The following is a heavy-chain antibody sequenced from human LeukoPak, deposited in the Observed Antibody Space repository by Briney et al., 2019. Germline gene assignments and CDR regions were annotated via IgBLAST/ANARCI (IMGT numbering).Heavy chain of an antibody. Sequence: SETLSLTCTVSGGSISGDHWNWIRQPPGKGLEWIGYIYYSGNTNYNPSLKSRVTISVDTSKNQFSLKLNSVTAADTALYYCARAQRGYSFVFDSWGLGTLATVSS. CDR2: IYYSGNT. D-gene: IGHD5-18*01. J-gene: IGHJ4*02. CDR3: ARAQRGYSFVFDS. V-gene: IGHV4-59*01. CDR1: GGSISGDH.